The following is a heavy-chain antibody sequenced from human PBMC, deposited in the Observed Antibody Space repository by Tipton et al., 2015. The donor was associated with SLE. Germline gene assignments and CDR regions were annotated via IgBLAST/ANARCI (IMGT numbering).Heavy chain of an antibody. CDR3: ARGPSGDYYYYMDV. J-gene: IGHJ6*03. CDR1: GGSISSGGYY. Sequence: TLSLTCTVSGGSISSGGYYWCWVRQPPGKGLEWIGEINHGGRTNYNPSLKSRVTLSVDTSKNQVSLKVSSVTAADTAVYYCARGPSGDYYYYMDVWGNGTTVTVSS. CDR2: INHGGRT. V-gene: IGHV4-39*07. D-gene: IGHD3-3*01.